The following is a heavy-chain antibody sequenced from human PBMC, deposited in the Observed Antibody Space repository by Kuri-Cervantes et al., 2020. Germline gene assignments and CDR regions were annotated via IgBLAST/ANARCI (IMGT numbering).Heavy chain of an antibody. CDR2: IYNSGST. V-gene: IGHV4-4*07. CDR3: AREATMVRGVIYYYYYMDV. Sequence: GSLRLSCSVSGGFISSYSWSWIRQPAGKGLEWIGRIYNSGSTNYNPSLKSRITISVDKSKNQFSLKLRSVTAADTAVYYCAREATMVRGVIYYYYYMDVWGKGTTVTVSS. CDR1: GGFISSYS. J-gene: IGHJ6*03. D-gene: IGHD3-10*01.